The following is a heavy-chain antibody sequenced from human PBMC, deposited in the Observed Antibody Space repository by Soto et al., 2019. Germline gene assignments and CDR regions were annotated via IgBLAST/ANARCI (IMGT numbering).Heavy chain of an antibody. CDR1: GYTFTSYY. V-gene: IGHV1-46*03. D-gene: IGHD1-26*01. J-gene: IGHJ3*02. CDR2: NNPSGGST. Sequence: QVQLVQSGAEVKKPGASVKVSCKASGYTFTSYYMHWVRQAPGQGLEWMGINNPSGGSTSYAQKFQGRVTMTRDTSTSTVYMELSSLRSEDTAVYYCARATTGVDAFDIWGQGTMVTVSS. CDR3: ARATTGVDAFDI.